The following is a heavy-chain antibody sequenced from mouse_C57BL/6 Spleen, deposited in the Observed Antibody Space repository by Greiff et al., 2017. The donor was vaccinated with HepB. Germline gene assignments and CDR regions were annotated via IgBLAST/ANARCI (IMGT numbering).Heavy chain of an antibody. CDR1: GYTFTSYW. J-gene: IGHJ3*01. CDR3: ARYDGYHAFAY. D-gene: IGHD2-3*01. Sequence: QVQLKQPGAELVKPGASVKLSCKASGYTFTSYWLHWVRQRPGRGLEWIGRIDPNSGGTKYNEKFKSKATLTVDKPSSTAYMQLSSLTSEDSAVYYCARYDGYHAFAYWGQGTLVTVSA. CDR2: IDPNSGGT. V-gene: IGHV1-72*01.